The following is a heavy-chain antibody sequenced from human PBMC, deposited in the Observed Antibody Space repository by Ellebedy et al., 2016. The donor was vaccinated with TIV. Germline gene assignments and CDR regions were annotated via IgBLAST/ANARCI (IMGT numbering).Heavy chain of an antibody. D-gene: IGHD4-17*01. Sequence: LSLTCAASVFPLRSSVMSWVRQAPGKGLEWVSAVGRDDVTYYADSVKGRFAISRDDAQNTLYLQLNRLRAEDTALYYCAKIGVMTGDYSVTFDVWGQGTMVIVSS. CDR3: AKIGVMTGDYSVTFDV. CDR2: VGRDDVT. CDR1: VFPLRSSV. J-gene: IGHJ3*01. V-gene: IGHV3-23*01.